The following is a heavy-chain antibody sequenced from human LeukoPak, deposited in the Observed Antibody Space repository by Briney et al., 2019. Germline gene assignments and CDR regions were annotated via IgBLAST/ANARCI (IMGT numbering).Heavy chain of an antibody. D-gene: IGHD6-13*01. Sequence: ASVKVSCKASGYTFTCYGISWVRQAPGQGLEWMGWISAYNGNTNYAQKLQGRVTMTTDTSTSTAYMELRSLRSDDTAVYYCARELAAADYYYMDVWGKGTTVTISS. V-gene: IGHV1-18*01. CDR3: ARELAAADYYYMDV. J-gene: IGHJ6*03. CDR2: ISAYNGNT. CDR1: GYTFTCYG.